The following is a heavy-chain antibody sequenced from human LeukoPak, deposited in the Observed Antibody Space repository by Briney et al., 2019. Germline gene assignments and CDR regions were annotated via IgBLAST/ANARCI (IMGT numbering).Heavy chain of an antibody. J-gene: IGHJ4*02. CDR1: GFTFSSYG. D-gene: IGHD5-18*01. V-gene: IGHV3-23*01. Sequence: SGGSLRLSCAASGFTFSSYGMSWVRQAPGKGLEWVSVISGSGGSTYYTASVKGRFTISRDNSKNTLYLQMNSLRAEDTAVYYCANGYNYGLDYWGQGTLVTVSS. CDR3: ANGYNYGLDY. CDR2: ISGSGGST.